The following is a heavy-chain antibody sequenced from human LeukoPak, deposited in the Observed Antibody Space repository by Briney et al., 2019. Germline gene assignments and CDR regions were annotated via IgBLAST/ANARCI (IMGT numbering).Heavy chain of an antibody. Sequence: GGSLRLSCAASGFSFSDYWMHWVRHAPGKGLVWVSRINSGGSNTNYADSVKGRFSISRDNAKNTLYPQMNSLRAEDTAVYYCARGIWGSRKTFDYWGQGTLVTVSS. D-gene: IGHD3-16*01. CDR3: ARGIWGSRKTFDY. CDR1: GFSFSDYW. J-gene: IGHJ4*02. CDR2: INSGGSNT. V-gene: IGHV3-74*01.